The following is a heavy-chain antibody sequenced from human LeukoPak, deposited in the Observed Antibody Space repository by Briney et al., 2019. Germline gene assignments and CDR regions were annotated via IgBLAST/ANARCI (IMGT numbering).Heavy chain of an antibody. CDR3: AREIRETVVTRHYYYGMDV. V-gene: IGHV3-13*01. D-gene: IGHD2-15*01. CDR1: GFTFSTYD. CDR2: IGTGDDT. J-gene: IGHJ6*02. Sequence: GGSLRLSCAASGFTFSTYDMHWVRQVTGKGLEWVSAIGTGDDTYYLGSVKGRFTISRENAKNVLYLQMSSLGAEDTAVYYCAREIRETVVTRHYYYGMDVWGQGTTVTVSS.